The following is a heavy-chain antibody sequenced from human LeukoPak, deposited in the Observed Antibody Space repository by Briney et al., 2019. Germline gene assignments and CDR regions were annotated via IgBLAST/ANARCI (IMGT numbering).Heavy chain of an antibody. CDR3: ARERTPGSGYGVDY. J-gene: IGHJ4*02. CDR1: GFTFSSYW. V-gene: IGHV3-7*03. Sequence: GGSLRLSCAASGFTFSSYWMSWVRQAPGKGLEWVANIKKDGSEKYYVDSVKGRFTISRDNAKTSLYLQMNSLRAEDTAVYYCARERTPGSGYGVDYWGQGTVVTVSS. CDR2: IKKDGSEK. D-gene: IGHD6-25*01.